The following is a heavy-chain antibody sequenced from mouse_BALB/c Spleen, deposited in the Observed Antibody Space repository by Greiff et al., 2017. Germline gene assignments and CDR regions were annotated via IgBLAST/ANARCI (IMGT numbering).Heavy chain of an antibody. Sequence: VKLQESGPGLVAPSQSLSITCTVSGFSLTSYGVHWVRQPPGKGLEWLGVIWAGGSTNYNSALMSRLSISKDNSKSQVFLKMNSLQTDDTAMYYCARGGYYYGSRNYFDYWGQGTTLTVSS. D-gene: IGHD1-1*01. CDR2: IWAGGST. CDR3: ARGGYYYGSRNYFDY. J-gene: IGHJ2*01. V-gene: IGHV2-9*02. CDR1: GFSLTSYG.